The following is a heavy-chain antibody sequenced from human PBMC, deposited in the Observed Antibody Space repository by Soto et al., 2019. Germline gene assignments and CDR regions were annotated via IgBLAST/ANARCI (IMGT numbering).Heavy chain of an antibody. CDR3: ARAPKIAARPDD. CDR2: INSDGSST. Sequence: GGSLRLSCAASGFTFSSYWMHWVRQVPGKGLVWVSRINSDGSSTSYADSVKGRFTISRDNAKNTLYLQMNSLRAEDTAVYYCARAPKIAARPDDWGQGTLVTVSS. D-gene: IGHD6-6*01. V-gene: IGHV3-74*01. CDR1: GFTFSSYW. J-gene: IGHJ4*02.